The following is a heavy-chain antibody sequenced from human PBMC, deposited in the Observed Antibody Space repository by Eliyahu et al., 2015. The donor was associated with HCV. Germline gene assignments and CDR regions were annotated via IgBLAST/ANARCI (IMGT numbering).Heavy chain of an antibody. D-gene: IGHD4-17*01. V-gene: IGHV3-30*04. J-gene: IGHJ4*02. CDR3: ARETPDPTTVTPFFDY. CDR1: GFTFXSYA. CDR2: ISYDGSNK. Sequence: QVQLVESGGGVVQPGRSLRLSCAASGFTFXSYAMHWVRQAPGKGLEWVAVISYDGSNKYYADSVKGRFTISRDNSKNTLYLQMNSLRAEDTAVYYCARETPDPTTVTPFFDYWGQGTLVTVSS.